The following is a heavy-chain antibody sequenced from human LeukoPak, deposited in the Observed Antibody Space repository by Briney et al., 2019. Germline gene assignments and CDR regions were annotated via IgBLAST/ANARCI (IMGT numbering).Heavy chain of an antibody. V-gene: IGHV3-7*01. CDR3: AREEYDSSGYDY. D-gene: IGHD3-22*01. Sequence: GGSLRLSCAASGFTFSSYWMSWVRQAPGKGLEWVANIKEDGSEKYYVDSVKGRFTISRDNTKNSLYLQVASLRAEDTAVYYCAREEYDSSGYDYWGQGILVTVSS. CDR2: IKEDGSEK. CDR1: GFTFSSYW. J-gene: IGHJ4*02.